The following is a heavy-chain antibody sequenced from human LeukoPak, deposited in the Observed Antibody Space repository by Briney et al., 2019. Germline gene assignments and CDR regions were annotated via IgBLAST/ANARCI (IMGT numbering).Heavy chain of an antibody. D-gene: IGHD3-22*01. Sequence: SETLSLTCIVSGDSIRSYYWNWIRQAPGKALEWIGHIHNNGDIAYNFSLKSRVTISMDTSKNQFSLKLSSVTAADTAVYYCGGWGYFDSGNYFVVDYWGQGTVVTVSS. CDR3: GGWGYFDSGNYFVVDY. V-gene: IGHV4-59*01. CDR1: GDSIRSYY. CDR2: IHNNGDI. J-gene: IGHJ4*02.